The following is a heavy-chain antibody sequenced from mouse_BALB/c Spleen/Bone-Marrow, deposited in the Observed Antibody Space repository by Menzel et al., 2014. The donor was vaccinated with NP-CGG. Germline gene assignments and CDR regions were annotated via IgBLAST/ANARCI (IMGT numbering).Heavy chain of an antibody. CDR3: ARYYDYDVGY. J-gene: IGHJ2*01. D-gene: IGHD2-4*01. CDR2: IAPAKGNT. V-gene: IGHV14-3*02. Sequence: VPLQQSGAELVKPGASVKLSCTASGFNINETYMPWMKQRPEQGLEWIGRIAPAKGNTKYDPKFQVKATITADASSNTAYLHLSSLTSEDTSVYYCARYYDYDVGYWGQGTTLTVSS. CDR1: GFNINETY.